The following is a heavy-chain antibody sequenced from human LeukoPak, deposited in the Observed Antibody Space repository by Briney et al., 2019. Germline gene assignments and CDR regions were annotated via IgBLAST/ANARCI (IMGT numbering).Heavy chain of an antibody. CDR3: AKESSDGNFGGN. CDR1: GFTLSSYA. V-gene: IGHV3-23*01. CDR2: ISGSGGRT. J-gene: IGHJ4*02. D-gene: IGHD2-15*01. Sequence: GGSLRLSCAASGFTLSSYAMSWVRQAPGKGREWVSGISGSGGRTDYADSVKGRFTISRDNSKNTVHLQMNSLRAEDTAVYYCAKESSDGNFGGNWGQGTLVTVSS.